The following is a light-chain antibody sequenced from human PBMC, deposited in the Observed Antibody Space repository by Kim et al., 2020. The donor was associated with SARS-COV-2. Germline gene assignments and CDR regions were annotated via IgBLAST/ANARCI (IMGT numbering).Light chain of an antibody. V-gene: IGKV1-5*03. CDR3: QQYNSYSYT. CDR1: QRISSW. CDR2: KAS. J-gene: IGKJ2*01. Sequence: SASVGDRVTITCRASQRISSWLAWYQQKPGKAPKLLIYKASSLESGVPSRFSGSGSGTEFTLTISSLQPDDFATYYCQQYNSYSYTFGQGTKLEIK.